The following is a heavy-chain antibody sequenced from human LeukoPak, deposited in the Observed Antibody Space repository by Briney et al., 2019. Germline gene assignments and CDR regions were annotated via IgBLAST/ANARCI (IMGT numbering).Heavy chain of an antibody. D-gene: IGHD6-19*01. Sequence: SETLSLTCTVSGYSISSGYYWGWIRQPPGKGLEWIGSIYHSGSTYYNPSLKSRVTISVDTSKNQFSLMLNSVTAADTAVYYCATPGRIAMAGQFDYWGQGTLVTVSS. CDR2: IYHSGST. CDR3: ATPGRIAMAGQFDY. J-gene: IGHJ4*02. V-gene: IGHV4-38-2*02. CDR1: GYSISSGYY.